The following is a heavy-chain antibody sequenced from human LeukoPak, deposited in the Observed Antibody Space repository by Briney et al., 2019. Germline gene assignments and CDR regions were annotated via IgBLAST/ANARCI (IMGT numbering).Heavy chain of an antibody. CDR3: ARLGSTGFSDY. CDR1: GFTFTSYG. CDR2: IWYDGRKE. D-gene: IGHD6-13*01. J-gene: IGHJ4*02. Sequence: GTSLRLSCAASGFTFTSYGMHWVRQAPGKGLEWVALIWYDGRKEYYADSVKGRFTISRDDSRNTLYLQMSGLGAEDTAVYYCARLGSTGFSDYGGQGTLATVSP. V-gene: IGHV3-33*01.